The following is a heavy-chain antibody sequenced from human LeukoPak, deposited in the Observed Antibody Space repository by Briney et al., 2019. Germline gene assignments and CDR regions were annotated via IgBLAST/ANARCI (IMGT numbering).Heavy chain of an antibody. CDR3: ARISGGSWYFPGNYMDV. CDR1: GGCISSSSYY. J-gene: IGHJ6*03. V-gene: IGHV4-39*01. Sequence: SETLSLTCTVSGGCISSSSYYWGWIRQPPGKGLEWIGSIYYSGSTYYNPSLKSRVTISVDTSKNQFSLKLSSVTAADTAVYYCARISGGSWYFPGNYMDVWGKGTTVTISS. CDR2: IYYSGST. D-gene: IGHD6-13*01.